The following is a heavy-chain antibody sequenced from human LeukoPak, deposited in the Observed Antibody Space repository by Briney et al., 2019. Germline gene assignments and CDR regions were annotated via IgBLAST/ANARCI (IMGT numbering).Heavy chain of an antibody. CDR3: GGSGY. D-gene: IGHD3-10*01. V-gene: IGHV4-31*03. CDR1: GASISSSSYY. CDR2: MYYSGRT. Sequence: TLSLTCTVSGASISSSSYYWTWIRQHPGKGLEWIGSMYYSGRTYYSPSLKSRPTISLDTSKNQFSLKLSSVTAADTAVYYCGGSGYWGQGTLVTVSS. J-gene: IGHJ4*02.